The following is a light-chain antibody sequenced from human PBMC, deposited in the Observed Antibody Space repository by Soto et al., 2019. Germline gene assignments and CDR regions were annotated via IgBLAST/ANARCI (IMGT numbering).Light chain of an antibody. CDR3: QQRSNWPLT. V-gene: IGKV3-11*01. CDR1: QSVSSY. J-gene: IGKJ4*01. CDR2: DAS. Sequence: EIVLTQSPATLSLSPGERATLSCRASQSVSSYLAWYQQNPGQAPRLLIYDASNRATGIPVRLSGSGSGTDFTLTISSLEPEDFAVYYCQQRSNWPLTFGGGTKVEIK.